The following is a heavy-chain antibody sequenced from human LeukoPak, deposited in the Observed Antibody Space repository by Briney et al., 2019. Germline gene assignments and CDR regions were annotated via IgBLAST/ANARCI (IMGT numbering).Heavy chain of an antibody. CDR2: VSGSGGST. D-gene: IGHD6-13*01. J-gene: IGHJ4*02. Sequence: GGSLRLSWAASGFTFSSYAMSWVRQAPGKGLGWVSAVSGSGGSTYYADSVKGRFTISRDNSKKTLYLQMNSLRAEDTAVYYCAKVGQQLVPGYFDYWGQGTLVTVSS. V-gene: IGHV3-23*01. CDR1: GFTFSSYA. CDR3: AKVGQQLVPGYFDY.